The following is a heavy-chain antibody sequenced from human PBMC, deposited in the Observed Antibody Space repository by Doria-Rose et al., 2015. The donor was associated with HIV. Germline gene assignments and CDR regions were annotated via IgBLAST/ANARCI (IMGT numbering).Heavy chain of an antibody. CDR3: ARIKSSRWYHKYYFDF. Sequence: QVTLKESGPALVKPTETLTLTCTVSGVSLSSPGMGVSWIRQPPGKALEWLANIFSDDDRSYTTSLKSRLTISRGTSKSQAVLTMTDMDPVDTATYYCARIKSSRWYHKYYFDFWGQGTLVIVSA. CDR1: GVSLSSPGMG. V-gene: IGHV2-26*01. CDR2: IFSDDDR. J-gene: IGHJ4*02. D-gene: IGHD6-13*01.